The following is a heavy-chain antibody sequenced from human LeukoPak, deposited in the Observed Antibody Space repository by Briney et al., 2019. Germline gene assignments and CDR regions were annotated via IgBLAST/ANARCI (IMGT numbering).Heavy chain of an antibody. CDR1: GFTFSSYA. J-gene: IGHJ4*02. V-gene: IGHV3-30*04. Sequence: GGSLRLSCAASGFTFSSYAMHWVRQAPGKGLEWVAVISYDGSNKYYADSVKGRFTISRDNAKNSLYLQMNSLRAEDTAVYYCASNTYYYDSSGYYGFDYWGQGTLVTVSP. D-gene: IGHD3-22*01. CDR3: ASNTYYYDSSGYYGFDY. CDR2: ISYDGSNK.